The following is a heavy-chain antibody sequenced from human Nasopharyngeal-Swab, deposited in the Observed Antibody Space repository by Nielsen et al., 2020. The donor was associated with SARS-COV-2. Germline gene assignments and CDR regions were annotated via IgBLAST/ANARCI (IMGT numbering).Heavy chain of an antibody. CDR2: INPSGGST. CDR3: ARSEGYCSGGSCLGGYGMDV. J-gene: IGHJ6*02. D-gene: IGHD2-15*01. Sequence: ASVKVSCKASGYTFTSYYMHWVRQAPGQGLEWMGIINPSGGSTSYAQKFQGRVTMTRDTSISTAYMELSRLRSDDTAVYYCARSEGYCSGGSCLGGYGMDVWGQGTTVTVSS. CDR1: GYTFTSYY. V-gene: IGHV1-46*03.